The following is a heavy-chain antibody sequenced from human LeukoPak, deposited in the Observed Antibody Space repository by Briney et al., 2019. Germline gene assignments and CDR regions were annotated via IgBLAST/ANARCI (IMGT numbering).Heavy chain of an antibody. J-gene: IGHJ4*02. Sequence: GRSLRLSCAASGFTFSSYAMSWVRQAPGKGLEWVSAMSGGGGSTNYADAVKGRFTISRDNSKNTLYLRMNSLRAEDTAVYYCAKLVGNSDFDFWGQGTLVTVSS. CDR3: AKLVGNSDFDF. CDR2: MSGGGGST. V-gene: IGHV3-23*01. D-gene: IGHD4-23*01. CDR1: GFTFSSYA.